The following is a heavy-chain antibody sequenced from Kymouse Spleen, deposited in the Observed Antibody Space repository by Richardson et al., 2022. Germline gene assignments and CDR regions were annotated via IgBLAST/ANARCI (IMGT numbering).Heavy chain of an antibody. CDR3: ARGLVDIVATTPPSWYFDY. J-gene: IGHJ4*02. CDR2: INHSGST. Sequence: QVQLQQWGAGLLKPSETLSLTCAVYGGSFSGYYWSWIRQPPGKGLEWIGEINHSGSTNYNPSLKSRVTISVDTSKNQFSLKLSSVTAADTAVYYCARGLVDIVATTPPSWYFDYWGQGTLVTVSS. CDR1: GGSFSGYY. D-gene: IGHD5-12*01. V-gene: IGHV4-34*01.